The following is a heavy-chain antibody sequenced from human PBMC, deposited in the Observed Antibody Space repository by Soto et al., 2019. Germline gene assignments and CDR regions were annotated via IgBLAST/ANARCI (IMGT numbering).Heavy chain of an antibody. CDR2: IIPIFGTA. CDR1: GGTFSSYA. J-gene: IGHJ6*02. D-gene: IGHD2-15*01. CDR3: ASRRAAHLYDYYGMDV. V-gene: IGHV1-69*14. Sequence: QVQLVQSGAEVKKPGSSVKVSCKASGGTFSSYAISWVRQAPEQGLEWMGGIIPIFGTANYAQQFQGRVTITADKSTSTADMDRSSLTYADTAVYYCASRRAAHLYDYYGMDVWGQRTTVTVSS.